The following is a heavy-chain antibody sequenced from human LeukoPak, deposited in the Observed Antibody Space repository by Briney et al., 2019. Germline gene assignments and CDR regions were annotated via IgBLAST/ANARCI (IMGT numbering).Heavy chain of an antibody. Sequence: PSETLSLTCTVSGGSISSYYWSWIRQPPGKGLEWIGYIYYSGNTNYNPSLKSRVTISVDRSKNQFSLKLSSVTAADTAVYYCARSYGDRNFDYWGREPWSPSPQ. J-gene: IGHJ4*02. CDR1: GGSISSYY. CDR2: IYYSGNT. V-gene: IGHV4-59*12. CDR3: ARSYGDRNFDY. D-gene: IGHD4-17*01.